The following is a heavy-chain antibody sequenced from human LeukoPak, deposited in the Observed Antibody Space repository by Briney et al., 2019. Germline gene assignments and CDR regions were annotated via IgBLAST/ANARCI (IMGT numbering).Heavy chain of an antibody. D-gene: IGHD6-6*01. CDR2: IYTSGST. CDR3: ARQRSSSSDNWFDP. Sequence: SETLSLTCTVSGGSISSYYWSWIRQPAGKGLEWIGRIYTSGSTNYNPSLKSRVTMSVDTSKNQFSLKLSSVTAADTAVYYRARQRSSSSDNWFDPWGQGTLVTVSS. CDR1: GGSISSYY. J-gene: IGHJ5*02. V-gene: IGHV4-4*07.